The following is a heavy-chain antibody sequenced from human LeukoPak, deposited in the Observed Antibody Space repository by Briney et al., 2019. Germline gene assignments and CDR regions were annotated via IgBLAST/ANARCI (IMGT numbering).Heavy chain of an antibody. Sequence: PGGSLRLSCAASGFATFAIHWVRQAPGKGLEWVAFISSDGSNKYYADSVKGRFTISRDNSKNTMYLQMNSLTTEDTAVYYCARDRSGSFYYYGLDVWGQGTTVTVSS. CDR3: ARDRSGSFYYYGLDV. D-gene: IGHD1-26*01. V-gene: IGHV3-30-3*01. CDR2: ISSDGSNK. J-gene: IGHJ6*02. CDR1: GFATFA.